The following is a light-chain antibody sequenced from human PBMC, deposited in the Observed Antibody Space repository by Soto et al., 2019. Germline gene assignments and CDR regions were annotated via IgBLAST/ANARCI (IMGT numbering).Light chain of an antibody. Sequence: QSVLTQPPSASGTPGQRVTISCSGSSSNIGSYYVYRYQQLPGTAPKLLIYRNNQRPSGVPDRFSGSKSGTSASLAISGLRSEDEADYYCAAWDDSLSGVVFGGGTKLTVL. J-gene: IGLJ2*01. CDR3: AAWDDSLSGVV. CDR1: SSNIGSYY. CDR2: RNN. V-gene: IGLV1-47*01.